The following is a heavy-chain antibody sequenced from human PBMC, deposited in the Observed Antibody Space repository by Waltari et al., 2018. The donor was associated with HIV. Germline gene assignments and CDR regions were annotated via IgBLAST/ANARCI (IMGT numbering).Heavy chain of an antibody. J-gene: IGHJ3*02. CDR3: AREWDKQVDNALDI. CDR2: IHYSGTT. V-gene: IGHV4-39*07. CDR1: GGSISSSSYY. Sequence: QLQLQESGPGLVKPSETLSLTCTVSGGSISSSSYYWGWIRQPPGKGLEWIGSIHYSGTTYYNLSLKSRVIISVDTSKNQFSLKLSSVTAADTAVYYCAREWDKQVDNALDIWGQGTMVTVSS. D-gene: IGHD5-12*01.